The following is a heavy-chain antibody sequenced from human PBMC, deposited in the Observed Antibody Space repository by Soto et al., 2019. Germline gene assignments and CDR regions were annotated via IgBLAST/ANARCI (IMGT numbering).Heavy chain of an antibody. D-gene: IGHD6-13*01. J-gene: IGHJ4*02. CDR3: VWDRESTNFAAASMGFDY. CDR2: ISGSGGST. V-gene: IGHV3-23*01. CDR1: GFTFSGYA. Sequence: GGALRLSCAASGFTFSGYAMSWVRQAPGKGLEWVSAISGSGGSTYYADSVKGRFTIARDNSRNTLYLQVNSLRAEDTAVYYCVWDRESTNFAAASMGFDYWGQGTLVTVSS.